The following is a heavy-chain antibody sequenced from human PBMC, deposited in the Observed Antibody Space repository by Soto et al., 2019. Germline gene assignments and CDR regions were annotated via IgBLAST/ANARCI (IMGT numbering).Heavy chain of an antibody. J-gene: IGHJ4*02. Sequence: PSETLSPTSAVSGGSVSSGGYSSSWIRQPPGKGLEWVGYIYHSGSTYYNPSLKSRVTISVDGSKNQVSLNLTSVTAADTAVYYCARGGGCSSTSCYYLDYWGQGTRVTVS. CDR2: IYHSGST. D-gene: IGHD2-2*01. CDR3: ARGGGCSSTSCYYLDY. V-gene: IGHV4-30-2*01. CDR1: GGSVSSGGYS.